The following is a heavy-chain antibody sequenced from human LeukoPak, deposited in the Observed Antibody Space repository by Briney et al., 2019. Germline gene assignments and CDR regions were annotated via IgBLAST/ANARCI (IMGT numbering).Heavy chain of an antibody. CDR2: INGNGAST. D-gene: IGHD5-18*01. J-gene: IGHJ4*02. CDR3: ARDQGYGYYYLDY. Sequence: GGSLRLSCAVSGFTFKTHAMSWVRQAPRKGLEWVSGINGNGASTYYSDSVKGRFTISRDNSKNTLYLQMRSLRAEDTAVYYCARDQGYGYYYLDYWGQGTLVTVSS. CDR1: GFTFKTHA. V-gene: IGHV3-23*01.